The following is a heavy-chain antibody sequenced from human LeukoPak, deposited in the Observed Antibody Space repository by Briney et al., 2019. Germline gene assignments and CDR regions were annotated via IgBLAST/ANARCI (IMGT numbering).Heavy chain of an antibody. CDR1: GDFISSYF. Sequence: SESLSLTCTVSGDFISSYFWSWIRQSPGKGLEDIGYTHYSGSTSYNPSLTSRVTISLDTSKNQFYLKLSSVTASDTAFYYCARDQRWDYGDYFDKRGQGNQVTVSS. D-gene: IGHD3-16*01. CDR3: ARDQRWDYGDYFDK. CDR2: THYSGST. J-gene: IGHJ4*02. V-gene: IGHV4-59*01.